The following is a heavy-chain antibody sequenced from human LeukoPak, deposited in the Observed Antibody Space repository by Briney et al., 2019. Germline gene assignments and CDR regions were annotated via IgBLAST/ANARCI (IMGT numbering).Heavy chain of an antibody. CDR2: ISWDGGST. CDR3: AKTHRYYYYYYMDV. CDR1: GFTFDDYA. Sequence: GGSLRLSCAASGFTFDDYAMHWVRHAPGKGLEWVSLISWDGGSTYYADSVKGRFTISRDNSKNSLYLQMNSLRAEDTAVYYCAKTHRYYYYYYMDVWGKGTTVTVSS. J-gene: IGHJ6*03. V-gene: IGHV3-43D*03.